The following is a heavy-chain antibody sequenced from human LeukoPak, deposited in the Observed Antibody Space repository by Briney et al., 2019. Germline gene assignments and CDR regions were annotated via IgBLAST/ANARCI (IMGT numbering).Heavy chain of an antibody. V-gene: IGHV4-59*01. D-gene: IGHD3-3*01. CDR3: ARAYYDFWSGYYMPSYFDY. Sequence: PSETLSLTCTVSGGSISSYYWSWIRQPPGKGLEWIGYIYYSGSTNYNPSPKSRVTISVDTSKNQFSLKLSSVTAADTAVYYCARAYYDFWSGYYMPSYFDYWGQGTLVTVSS. J-gene: IGHJ4*02. CDR2: IYYSGST. CDR1: GGSISSYY.